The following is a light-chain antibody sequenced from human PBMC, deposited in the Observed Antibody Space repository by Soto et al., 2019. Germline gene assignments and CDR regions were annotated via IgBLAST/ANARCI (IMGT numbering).Light chain of an antibody. CDR1: QDITGF. J-gene: IGKJ2*01. CDR3: QQYDNLPPDT. V-gene: IGKV1-33*01. CDR2: GTS. Sequence: DSQMTQSPSSLSASVGDRVTITCQGSQDITGFLDWRRQRPGKAPKLLTYGTSNLETGVPSMLSGSGSGTHFTFTINSLQPEDIATYYCQQYDNLPPDTFGQGTKVEI.